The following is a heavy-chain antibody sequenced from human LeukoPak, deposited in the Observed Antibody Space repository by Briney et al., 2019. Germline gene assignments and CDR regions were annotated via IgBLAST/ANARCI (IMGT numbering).Heavy chain of an antibody. CDR1: GGSISSGSYY. Sequence: TSETLSLTCTVSGGSISSGSYYWSWIRQPAGKGLEWIGCIYTSGSTNYNPSLKSRVTISVDTSKNQFSLKLSSVTAADTAVYYCARETYYYDSSGYLHYFDYWGQGTLVTVSS. V-gene: IGHV4-61*02. CDR3: ARETYYYDSSGYLHYFDY. J-gene: IGHJ4*02. CDR2: IYTSGST. D-gene: IGHD3-22*01.